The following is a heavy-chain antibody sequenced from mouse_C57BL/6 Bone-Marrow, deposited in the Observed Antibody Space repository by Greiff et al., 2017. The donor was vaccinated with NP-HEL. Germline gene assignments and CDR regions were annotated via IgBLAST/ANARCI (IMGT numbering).Heavy chain of an antibody. Sequence: QVQLQQSGAELVRPGTSVKVSCKASGYAFTNYLIEWVKQRPGQGLEWIGVINPGSGGTNYNEKFKGKATLTADKSSSTAYMQLSSLTSEDSAVYFCARGFHYYGSPWFADWGQGTLVTVSA. CDR2: INPGSGGT. D-gene: IGHD1-1*01. J-gene: IGHJ3*01. V-gene: IGHV1-54*01. CDR3: ARGFHYYGSPWFAD. CDR1: GYAFTNYL.